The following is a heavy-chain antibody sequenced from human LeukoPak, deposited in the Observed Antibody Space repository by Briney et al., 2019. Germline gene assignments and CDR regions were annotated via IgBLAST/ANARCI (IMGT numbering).Heavy chain of an antibody. CDR3: ARGGYCSSTSCYPIYWFDP. V-gene: IGHV4-30-4*08. D-gene: IGHD2-2*01. CDR2: IYYSGST. Sequence: SETLSLTCTVSGGSISSSSYYWGWIRQPPGKGLEWIGYIYYSGSTYYNPSLKSRVTISVDTSKNQFSLKLSSVTAADTAVYYCARGGYCSSTSCYPIYWFDPWGQGTLVTVSS. J-gene: IGHJ5*02. CDR1: GGSISSSSYY.